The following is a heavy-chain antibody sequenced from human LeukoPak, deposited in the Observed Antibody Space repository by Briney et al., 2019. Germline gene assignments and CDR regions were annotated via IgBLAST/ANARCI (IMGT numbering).Heavy chain of an antibody. CDR3: ARDYGPNYFDY. CDR2: ISSSSSYI. D-gene: IGHD3-16*01. J-gene: IGHJ4*02. V-gene: IGHV3-21*01. CDR1: GFTFSSYS. Sequence: GXSLRLSCAASGFTFSSYSMNWVRQAPGKGLEWVSSISSSSSYIYYADSVKGRFTISRDNAKNSLYLQMNSLRAEDTAVYYCARDYGPNYFDYWGQGTLVTVSS.